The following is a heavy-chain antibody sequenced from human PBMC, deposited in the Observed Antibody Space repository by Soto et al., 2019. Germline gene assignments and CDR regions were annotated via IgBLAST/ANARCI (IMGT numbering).Heavy chain of an antibody. CDR1: GYSFTSYW. CDR3: ARSLNSEYCSSTSCYDYYYGMDV. Sequence: PGEALKISCKGSGYSFTSYWSSWGRQMPGKGLEWMGRIDPSDSYTNYSPSFQGHVTISADKSISTAYLQWSSLKASDTAMYYCARSLNSEYCSSTSCYDYYYGMDVWGQGTTVTVSS. CDR2: IDPSDSYT. V-gene: IGHV5-10-1*01. J-gene: IGHJ6*02. D-gene: IGHD2-2*01.